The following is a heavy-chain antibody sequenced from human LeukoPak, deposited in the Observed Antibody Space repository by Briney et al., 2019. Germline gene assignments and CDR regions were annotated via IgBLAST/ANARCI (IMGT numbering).Heavy chain of an antibody. CDR1: GGSFSGYY. V-gene: IGHV4-34*01. D-gene: IGHD3-22*01. CDR3: ARGYSYYYDSSGYLY. Sequence: PSETLSLTRAVYGGSFSGYYWSWIRQPPGKGLEWIGEINHSGSTNYNPSLKSRVTISVDTSKNQFSLKLSSVTAADTAVYYCARGYSYYYDSSGYLYWGQGTLVTVSS. J-gene: IGHJ4*02. CDR2: INHSGST.